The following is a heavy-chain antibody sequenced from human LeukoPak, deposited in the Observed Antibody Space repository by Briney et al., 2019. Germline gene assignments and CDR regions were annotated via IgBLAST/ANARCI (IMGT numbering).Heavy chain of an antibody. CDR2: TYYRSTWYN. D-gene: IGHD7-27*01. Sequence: SQTLSLTCAISGDSVSSNSVTWNWIRQSPSRGLEWLGRTYYRSTWYNDYAVSVRGRITVNPDTSKNQFSLQLNSVTPEDTAVYYCARFLGIGDAFDIWGQGTMVTVSS. CDR3: ARFLGIGDAFDI. J-gene: IGHJ3*02. V-gene: IGHV6-1*01. CDR1: GDSVSSNSVT.